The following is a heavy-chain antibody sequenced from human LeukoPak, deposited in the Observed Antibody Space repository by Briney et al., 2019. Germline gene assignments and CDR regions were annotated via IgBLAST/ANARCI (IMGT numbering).Heavy chain of an antibody. CDR2: IYTSGST. V-gene: IGHV4-4*09. D-gene: IGHD1-7*01. J-gene: IGHJ4*02. CDR1: GGSISSYY. CDR3: ARRRNWNYEFDY. Sequence: PSETLSLTCTVSGGSISSYYWSWIRQPPGKGLEWIGYIYTSGSTNYNPSLKSRVTISVDTSKNQFSLKLSSVTAADTAVYYCARRRNWNYEFDYWGRGTLVTVSS.